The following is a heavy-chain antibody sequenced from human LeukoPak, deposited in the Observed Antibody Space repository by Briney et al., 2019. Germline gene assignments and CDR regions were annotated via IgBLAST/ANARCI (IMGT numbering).Heavy chain of an antibody. V-gene: IGHV3-33*01. CDR1: GFTFSSYG. D-gene: IGHD3-3*01. CDR3: ARGIYDFWSGYHYGMDV. J-gene: IGHJ6*02. CDR2: IWYDGSNK. Sequence: GRSLRLSCAASGFTFSSYGMHWVRQAPGKGLEWVAVIWYDGSNKYYADSVKGRFTISRDNSKNTLYLQMNSLRAVDTAVYYCARGIYDFWSGYHYGMDVWGQGTTVTVSS.